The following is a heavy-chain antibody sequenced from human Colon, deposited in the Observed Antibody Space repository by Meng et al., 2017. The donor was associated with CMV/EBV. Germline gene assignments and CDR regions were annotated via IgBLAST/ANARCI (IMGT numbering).Heavy chain of an antibody. CDR1: GFTFSDSY. CDR3: ARDDERAMMYIDY. D-gene: IGHD3-22*01. Sequence: CKASGFTFSDSYIHWVRQAPGQGLEWMGRINPNSGATKYAQKFQGGLTMTRDTSASTAFMELKNLRRDDTAVYYCARDDERAMMYIDYWGQGTLVTVSS. J-gene: IGHJ4*02. CDR2: INPNSGAT. V-gene: IGHV1-2*06.